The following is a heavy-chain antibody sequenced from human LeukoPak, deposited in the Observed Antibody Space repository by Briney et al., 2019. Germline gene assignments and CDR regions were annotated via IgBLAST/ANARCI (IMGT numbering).Heavy chain of an antibody. J-gene: IGHJ6*02. CDR1: GGTFSSYA. D-gene: IGHD2-2*01. V-gene: IGHV1-69*04. CDR2: IIPILGIA. Sequence: ASVKVSCKASGGTFSSYAISWVRQAPGQGLEWMGRIIPILGIANYAQKFQGRVTITADKSTSTAYMELSSLRSEDTAVYYCARGQIRSSTKGLRRYYGMDVWGQGTTVTVSS. CDR3: ARGQIRSSTKGLRRYYGMDV.